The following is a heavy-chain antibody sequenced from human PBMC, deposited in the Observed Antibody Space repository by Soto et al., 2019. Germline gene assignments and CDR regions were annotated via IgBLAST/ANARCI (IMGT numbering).Heavy chain of an antibody. CDR3: ARATAGANPIWYYYGMDV. Sequence: GGSLRLSCAASGFTFSSYWMSWVRQAPGKGLEWVANIKQDGSEKYYVDSVKGRFTISRDNAKNSLYLQMNSLRAEDTAVYYCARATAGANPIWYYYGMDVWGQGTTVTVSS. D-gene: IGHD6-13*01. V-gene: IGHV3-7*05. CDR1: GFTFSSYW. J-gene: IGHJ6*02. CDR2: IKQDGSEK.